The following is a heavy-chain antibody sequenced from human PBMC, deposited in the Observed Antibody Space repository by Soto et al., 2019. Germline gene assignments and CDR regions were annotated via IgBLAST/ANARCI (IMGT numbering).Heavy chain of an antibody. CDR3: ARDCYSNLWP. Sequence: SETLSLTCTVSGGSVSSGSYYWNCIRQPPGKGLEWIGYIYYSGSTNYNPSLKSRVTISLDTSKNQFSLNLNSVTAADTAVYFCARDCYSNLWPWGQGTLVTVSS. CDR2: IYYSGST. CDR1: GGSVSSGSYY. D-gene: IGHD4-4*01. J-gene: IGHJ5*02. V-gene: IGHV4-61*01.